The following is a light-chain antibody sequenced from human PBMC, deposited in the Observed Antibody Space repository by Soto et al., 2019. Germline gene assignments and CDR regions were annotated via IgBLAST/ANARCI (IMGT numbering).Light chain of an antibody. CDR1: QSISSW. V-gene: IGKV1-5*01. J-gene: IGKJ1*01. CDR3: QQYNSSPWT. CDR2: DAS. Sequence: DIQMTQSPSTLSASVGDRVTITCRASQSISSWLAWYQQKPGKAPKLLIYDASSLESGVPSRFSGSGSGTEFTLTISSLQSDDFATYYCQQYNSSPWTFGQGTKVEIK.